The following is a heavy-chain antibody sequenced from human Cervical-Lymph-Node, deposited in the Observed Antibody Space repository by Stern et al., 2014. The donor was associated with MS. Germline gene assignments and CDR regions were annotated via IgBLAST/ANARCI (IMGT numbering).Heavy chain of an antibody. J-gene: IGHJ4*02. Sequence: QVTLRESGPALVKPTQALTLTCTFSGFSISTAGTRVTWLRQPPGKDLEWLAGIDWDDAKFSRPSLKTRLSISKDTSKNQVVLTMTNMDPVDTATYYCARSLAGVFDFWGRGTMVTVSS. CDR3: ARSLAGVFDF. CDR1: GFSISTAGTR. V-gene: IGHV2-70*04. CDR2: IDWDDAK.